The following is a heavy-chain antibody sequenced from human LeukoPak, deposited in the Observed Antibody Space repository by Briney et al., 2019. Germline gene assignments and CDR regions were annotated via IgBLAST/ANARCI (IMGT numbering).Heavy chain of an antibody. Sequence: SVKVSCKASGGTFTSYAISWVRQAPGQGLEWMGRIIPILGIANYAQKFQGRVTITADKSTSTAYMELSSLRSEDTAVYYCARGDTAMEGSFDYWGQGTLVTVSS. V-gene: IGHV1-69*04. CDR2: IIPILGIA. CDR3: ARGDTAMEGSFDY. J-gene: IGHJ4*02. CDR1: GGTFTSYA. D-gene: IGHD5-18*01.